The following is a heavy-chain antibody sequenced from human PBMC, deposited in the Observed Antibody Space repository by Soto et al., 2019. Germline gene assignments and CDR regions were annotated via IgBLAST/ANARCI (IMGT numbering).Heavy chain of an antibody. V-gene: IGHV3-23*01. CDR3: ERYFYDSGGYYSIFDY. CDR1: GFTFNNYA. J-gene: IGHJ4*02. D-gene: IGHD3-22*01. Sequence: GGSLRLSCAASGFTFNNYAMTWVRQAPGKGLEWVSGISGSGGSTWYADSVKGRLTISRDSSKNTLYLQMDSLTADDTAVYYCERYFYDSGGYYSIFDYWGKGTRVTVSS. CDR2: ISGSGGST.